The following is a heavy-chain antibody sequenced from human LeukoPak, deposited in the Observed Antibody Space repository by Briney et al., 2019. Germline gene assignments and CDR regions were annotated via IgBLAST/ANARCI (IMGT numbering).Heavy chain of an antibody. CDR1: GGSISSSSYY. CDR3: ARTSYGVYYFDY. Sequence: SSETLSLTCTVSGGSISSSSYYWGWIRLPPGKGMEWIGSIYYSGSTYYNPSLKSRVTISVDTSKNQFSLKLSSVTAADTAVYYCARTSYGVYYFDYWGQGTLVTVSS. D-gene: IGHD4-17*01. J-gene: IGHJ4*02. V-gene: IGHV4-39*07. CDR2: IYYSGST.